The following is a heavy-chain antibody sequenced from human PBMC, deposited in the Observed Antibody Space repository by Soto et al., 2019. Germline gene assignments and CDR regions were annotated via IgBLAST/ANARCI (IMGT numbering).Heavy chain of an antibody. J-gene: IGHJ4*02. CDR3: ARHVAVPRTRGFDY. V-gene: IGHV4-4*02. CDR2: IYHSGTT. Sequence: QVQLQESGPGLVKPSGTLSLTCAVAGGSISDNWWSWVRQAPGKGLEWIGEIYHSGTTYYNPSLEGRVIIRVDKSGSQISLTLGSVTAADTAVYYCARHVAVPRTRGFDYWGQGALVAVSS. CDR1: GGSISDNW. D-gene: IGHD2-15*01.